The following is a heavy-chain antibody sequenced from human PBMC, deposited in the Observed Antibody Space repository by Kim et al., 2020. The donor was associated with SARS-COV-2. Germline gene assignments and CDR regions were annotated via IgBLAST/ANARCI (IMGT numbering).Heavy chain of an antibody. Sequence: GGSLRLSCVASGFALSNNAMHWVRQAPGKGLEWVAVISQDGSGKNYVDSVKGRFTVSRDNSKNTLYLQMNSQRLEDTGVYYCVRVHWGFYLWGQGTVVIVSS. CDR3: VRVHWGFYL. V-gene: IGHV3-30*04. J-gene: IGHJ3*01. CDR1: GFALSNNA. CDR2: ISQDGSGK. D-gene: IGHD7-27*01.